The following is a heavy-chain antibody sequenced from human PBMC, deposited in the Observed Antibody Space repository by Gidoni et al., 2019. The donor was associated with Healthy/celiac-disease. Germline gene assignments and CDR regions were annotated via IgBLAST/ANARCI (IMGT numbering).Heavy chain of an antibody. CDR3: AKSGELEYSSTRPKYYFDY. J-gene: IGHJ4*02. D-gene: IGHD6-6*01. V-gene: IGHV3-30*18. CDR1: GFTFSSYG. Sequence: QVQLVESGGGVVQPGRSLRLSCAASGFTFSSYGMHWVRQAPGKGLEWVAVISYDGSNKYYADSVKGRFTISRDNSKNTLYLQMNSLRAEDTAVYYCAKSGELEYSSTRPKYYFDYWGQGTLVTVSS. CDR2: ISYDGSNK.